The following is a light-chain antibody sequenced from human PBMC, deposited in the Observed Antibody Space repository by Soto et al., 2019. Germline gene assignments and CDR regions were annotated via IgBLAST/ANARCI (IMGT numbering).Light chain of an antibody. CDR3: MQALQTPLT. CDR2: LGS. Sequence: DIVMTQSPLSLAVTPGEPASISCRSSQSLLHRSGYNYLDWYLQRPGQSPQLLIHLGSSRASGVPDRFSGSGSGTDFTLKISRVEAEDVGLYYCMQALQTPLTFGGGTKLEIK. V-gene: IGKV2-28*01. CDR1: QSLLHRSGYNY. J-gene: IGKJ4*01.